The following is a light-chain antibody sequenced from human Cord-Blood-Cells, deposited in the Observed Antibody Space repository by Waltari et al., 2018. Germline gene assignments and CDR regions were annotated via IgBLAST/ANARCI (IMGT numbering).Light chain of an antibody. J-gene: IGLJ3*02. CDR3: SSYAGSNKV. CDR1: RSDVGGSTY. CDR2: EVS. Sequence: QSALTQPPSASGSPGQSVTISCTGTRSDVGGSTYVSWYQQHPGKAPKLMIYEVSKRPSGVPDRFSGSKSGNTASLTVSGLQAEDEADYYCSSYAGSNKVFGGGTKLTVL. V-gene: IGLV2-8*01.